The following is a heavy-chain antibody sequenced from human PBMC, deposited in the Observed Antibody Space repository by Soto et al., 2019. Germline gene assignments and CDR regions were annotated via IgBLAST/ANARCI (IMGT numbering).Heavy chain of an antibody. Sequence: GSLRLSCAASGFTFSSYAMSWFRQAPGKGLEWVSAISGSGGSTYYADSVKGRFTISRDNSKNTLYLQMNSLRAEDTAVYYCAKGLTYYYDSSGYYSPFDYWGQGTLVTVSS. CDR2: ISGSGGST. V-gene: IGHV3-23*01. CDR1: GFTFSSYA. CDR3: AKGLTYYYDSSGYYSPFDY. J-gene: IGHJ4*02. D-gene: IGHD3-22*01.